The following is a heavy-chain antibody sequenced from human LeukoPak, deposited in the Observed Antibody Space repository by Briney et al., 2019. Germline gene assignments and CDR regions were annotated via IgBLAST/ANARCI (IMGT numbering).Heavy chain of an antibody. CDR3: AKDYGYSSSWYDY. J-gene: IGHJ4*02. D-gene: IGHD6-13*01. CDR1: GYTFDDYG. CDR2: ISWNSASV. Sequence: GGSLRLSCEASGYTFDDYGMHWVRQAPGKGLEWVSTISWNSASVGYVDSVKGRFTISRDNAKKTLYLQMNSLRPEDTALYYCAKDYGYSSSWYDYWGQGTLVTVSS. V-gene: IGHV3-9*01.